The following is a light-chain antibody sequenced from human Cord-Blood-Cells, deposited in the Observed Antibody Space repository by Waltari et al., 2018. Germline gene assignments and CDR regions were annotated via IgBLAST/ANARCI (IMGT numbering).Light chain of an antibody. Sequence: QSALTQPRSVSGSPGQSVTISCTGTSSDVGGYNYVSWYQQHPGKAPKLMIYDVSKRPSGVPDRFSGSKSGNTASLTSSGLQAEDEADYYCCSYAGSYTWEFGGGTKLTVL. CDR3: CSYAGSYTWE. J-gene: IGLJ3*02. V-gene: IGLV2-11*01. CDR1: SSDVGGYNY. CDR2: DVS.